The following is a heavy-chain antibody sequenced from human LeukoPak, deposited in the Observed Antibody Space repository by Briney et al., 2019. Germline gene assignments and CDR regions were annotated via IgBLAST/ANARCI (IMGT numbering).Heavy chain of an antibody. J-gene: IGHJ6*03. D-gene: IGHD3-3*01. CDR1: GGSFSGYY. V-gene: IGHV4-34*01. Sequence: KPSETLSLTCAVYGGSFSGYYWSWIRQPPGKGLEWIGEINHSGSTNYNPSLKSRVTISVDTSKNQFSLELSSVTAADTAVYYCARGGYDFWSGYPFNYYYYYMDVWGKGTTVTVSS. CDR3: ARGGYDFWSGYPFNYYYYYMDV. CDR2: INHSGST.